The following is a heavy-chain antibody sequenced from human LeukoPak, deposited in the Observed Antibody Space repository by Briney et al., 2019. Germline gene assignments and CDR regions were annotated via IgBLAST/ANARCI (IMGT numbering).Heavy chain of an antibody. CDR3: ARYYSSGYYSNY. D-gene: IGHD3-22*01. CDR2: ISSSGSTV. V-gene: IGHV3-11*01. J-gene: IGHJ4*02. CDR1: GFTFSDYY. Sequence: GGSLRLSCAASGFTFSDYYMSWIRQAPGKGLEWVSYISSSGSTVYYADSVKGRFTISRDNAKNSLYLQMNSLRAEDTAVYYCARYYSSGYYSNYWGQGTLVTVSS.